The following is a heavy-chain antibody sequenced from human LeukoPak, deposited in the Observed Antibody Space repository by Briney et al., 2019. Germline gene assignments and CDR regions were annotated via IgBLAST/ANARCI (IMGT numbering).Heavy chain of an antibody. D-gene: IGHD5-18*01. CDR3: ARDGAMAGAFDI. J-gene: IGHJ3*02. CDR2: ISSSSSYI. CDR1: GFTFSSYS. V-gene: IGHV3-21*01. Sequence: GGCLRLSCAASGFTFSSYSMNWVRQAPGKGLEWVSSISSSSSYIYYADSVKGRFTISRDNAKNSLYLQMNSLRAEDTAVYYCARDGAMAGAFDIWGQGTMVTVSS.